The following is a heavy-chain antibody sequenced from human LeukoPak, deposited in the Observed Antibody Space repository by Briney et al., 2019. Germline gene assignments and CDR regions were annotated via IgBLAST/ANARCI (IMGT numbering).Heavy chain of an antibody. Sequence: SQTLSLTCAISGDSVSSNTAAWNWNGQSPSRGLEWLGRTFYRSKWYNDYAVSVKSRITINPDTSKNQFSLQLNSVTPEDTAVYYCARDGWPAFDFWGQGTLVTVSS. CDR3: ARDGWPAFDF. J-gene: IGHJ4*02. V-gene: IGHV6-1*01. D-gene: IGHD2-15*01. CDR2: TFYRSKWYN. CDR1: GDSVSSNTAA.